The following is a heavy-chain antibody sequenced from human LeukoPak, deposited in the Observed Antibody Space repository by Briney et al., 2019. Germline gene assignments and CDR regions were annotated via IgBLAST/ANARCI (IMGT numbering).Heavy chain of an antibody. J-gene: IGHJ3*02. V-gene: IGHV4-59*08. CDR3: VKAAPGPHDAFDI. CDR2: IHYSGTT. CDR1: GDSISSYY. Sequence: PSETLSLTCTASGDSISSYYWSWIRQPPGKGLEWIANIHYSGTTNYNPSLKSRVTISIDTSKNQFSLRLSSVTATDTAVYYCVKAAPGPHDAFDIWGQGTMVTVSS. D-gene: IGHD6-13*01.